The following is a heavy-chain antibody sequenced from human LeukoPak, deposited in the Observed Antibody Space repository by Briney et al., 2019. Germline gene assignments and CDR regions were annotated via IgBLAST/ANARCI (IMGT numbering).Heavy chain of an antibody. CDR2: ISSSSSYI. Sequence: GGSLRLSCAASGFTFSSYSMNWVRQAPGKGLEWVSSISSSSSYIYYADSVKGRFTISRDNAKNSLYLQMNSLRAEDTAVYYCERDLETGIAAAGTSDYWGQGTLVTVSS. CDR3: ERDLETGIAAAGTSDY. J-gene: IGHJ4*02. V-gene: IGHV3-21*01. D-gene: IGHD6-13*01. CDR1: GFTFSSYS.